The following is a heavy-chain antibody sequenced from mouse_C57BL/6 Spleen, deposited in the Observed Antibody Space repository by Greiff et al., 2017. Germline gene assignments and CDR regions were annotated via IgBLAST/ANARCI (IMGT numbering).Heavy chain of an antibody. Sequence: EVQGVESGGGLVQSGRSLRLSCATSGFTFSDFYMEWVRQAPGKGLEWIAASRNKANDYTTEYSASVKGRFIVSRDTSQSILYLQMNALRAEDTAIYYCARDASDFDWYFDVWGTGTTVTVSS. CDR3: ARDASDFDWYFDV. CDR2: SRNKANDYTT. D-gene: IGHD2-4*01. CDR1: GFTFSDFY. J-gene: IGHJ1*03. V-gene: IGHV7-1*01.